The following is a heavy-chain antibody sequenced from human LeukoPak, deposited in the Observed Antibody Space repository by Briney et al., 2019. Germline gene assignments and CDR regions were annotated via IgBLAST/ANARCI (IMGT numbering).Heavy chain of an antibody. CDR3: ARDGDYGEGFDP. CDR1: GFTVSSNY. V-gene: IGHV3-66*01. D-gene: IGHD4-17*01. J-gene: IGHJ5*02. CDR2: IYSGGST. Sequence: GGSLRLSCAASGFTVSSNYMSWVRQAPGKGPEWVSVIYSGGSTYYADSVKGRFTISRDNSKNTLYLQMNSLRAEDTAVYYCARDGDYGEGFDPWGQGTLVTVSS.